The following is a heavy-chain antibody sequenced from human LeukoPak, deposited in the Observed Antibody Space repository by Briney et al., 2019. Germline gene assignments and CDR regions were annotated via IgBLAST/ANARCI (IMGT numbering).Heavy chain of an antibody. J-gene: IGHJ5*02. CDR3: TRGPDARGPNGPNWFDP. V-gene: IGHV3-20*04. Sequence: GXXLRLSCVASGFIFDDYGMHWVRQTPGKRLEWVSGINWDGESTVYADSVKGRFTISRDNAENSLFLQMNSLRAEDTALYYCTRGPDARGPNGPNWFDPWGQGTLVTVSS. CDR1: GFIFDDYG. D-gene: IGHD2-8*01. CDR2: INWDGEST.